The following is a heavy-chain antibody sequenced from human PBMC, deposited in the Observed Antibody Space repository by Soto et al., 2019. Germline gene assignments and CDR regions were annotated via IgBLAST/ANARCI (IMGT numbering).Heavy chain of an antibody. J-gene: IGHJ4*02. CDR2: IGDSGTKK. CDR1: GFTFTDYY. CDR3: ANGPLYF. Sequence: QVRLVEFGGGLVKPGGSLRLSCAASGFTFTDYYMSWIRQAPGRGLEWVSYIGDSGTKKYYADSVKGRFTISRDNAKNSLFLQMNSLRPEDTAVYYCANGPLYFWGQGTLVTVSS. V-gene: IGHV3-11*01.